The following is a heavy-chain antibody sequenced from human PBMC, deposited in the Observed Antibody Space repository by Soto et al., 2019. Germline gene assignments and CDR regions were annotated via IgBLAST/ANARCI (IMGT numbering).Heavy chain of an antibody. Sequence: RWSLRLSCAASGFTCSSYGMHWFRQAPGKGLEWVAVIWYDGSNKYYADSVKGRFTISRDNSKNTLYLQMNSLRAEDTAVYYCARDLAYYYGSGGLDYWGQGTLVTVSS. CDR3: ARDLAYYYGSGGLDY. CDR2: IWYDGSNK. CDR1: GFTCSSYG. D-gene: IGHD3-10*01. V-gene: IGHV3-33*01. J-gene: IGHJ4*02.